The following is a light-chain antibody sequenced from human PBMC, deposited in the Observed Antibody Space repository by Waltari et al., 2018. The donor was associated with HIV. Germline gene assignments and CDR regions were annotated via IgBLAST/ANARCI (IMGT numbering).Light chain of an antibody. Sequence: QSVLTQPPSASGTPGQSVTISCSGSSSNFGSNTVNWYQQFPGTAPKLLIYINSQRPSGVPDRFSGSKSGTSASLAISGLQSEDEAVYYCAAWDDSLDGWVFGGGTNLTVL. CDR3: AAWDDSLDGWV. CDR2: INS. CDR1: SSNFGSNT. V-gene: IGLV1-44*01. J-gene: IGLJ3*02.